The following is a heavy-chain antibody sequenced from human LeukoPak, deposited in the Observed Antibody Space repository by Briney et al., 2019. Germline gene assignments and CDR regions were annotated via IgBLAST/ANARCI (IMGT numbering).Heavy chain of an antibody. CDR2: INHSGST. Sequence: PSETLSLTCAVYGGSFSGYYWSWIRQPPGKGLEWIGEINHSGSTNYNPSLKSRVTISVDTSKNQFSLKLSSVTAADTAVYYCAGGATVTVDYWGQGTLVTVSS. V-gene: IGHV4-34*01. CDR3: AGGATVTVDY. CDR1: GGSFSGYY. J-gene: IGHJ4*02. D-gene: IGHD4-17*01.